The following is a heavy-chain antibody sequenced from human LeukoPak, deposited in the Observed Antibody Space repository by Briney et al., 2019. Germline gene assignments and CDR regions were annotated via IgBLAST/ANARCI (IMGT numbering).Heavy chain of an antibody. D-gene: IGHD2/OR15-2a*01. V-gene: IGHV4-59*08. Sequence: SETLSLTCTVSGGSISSYYWSWIRQPPGKGLEWIAYISDIGSINYNPSLKSRVTISLNTSKNQFSLKLSSVAAADTAVYYCAGHHPRNTVDFWGQGTLVTVSS. CDR1: GGSISSYY. CDR3: AGHHPRNTVDF. CDR2: ISDIGSI. J-gene: IGHJ4*02.